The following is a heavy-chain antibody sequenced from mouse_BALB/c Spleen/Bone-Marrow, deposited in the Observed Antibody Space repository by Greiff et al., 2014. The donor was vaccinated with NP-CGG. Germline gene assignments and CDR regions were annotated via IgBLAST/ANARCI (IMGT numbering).Heavy chain of an antibody. Sequence: VMLVESGPRLVAPSQSLSISCTVSGFSLTSYGVHWVRQPPGKGLEWLGVIWADGSTNYNSALMSRLSISKDNSKSQVFLKMNSLQTDDTAMYYCARITTATGAMDYWGQGTSVTVSS. V-gene: IGHV2-9*02. CDR1: GFSLTSYG. D-gene: IGHD1-2*01. CDR2: IWADGST. CDR3: ARITTATGAMDY. J-gene: IGHJ4*01.